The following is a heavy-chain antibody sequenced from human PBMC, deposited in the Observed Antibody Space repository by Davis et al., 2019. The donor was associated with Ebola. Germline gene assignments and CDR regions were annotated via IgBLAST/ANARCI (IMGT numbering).Heavy chain of an antibody. Sequence: GESLKTPCAASGFTVSSNYMSWVRHAPGKGLEWVSVIYGGGSTYHAESVRDRFTISRDTAKNTLFLQMNSLRVEDTAVYYCARTGTCSTRCNGDDEHWGQGTLVSVSS. CDR3: ARTGTCSTRCNGDDEH. J-gene: IGHJ1*01. V-gene: IGHV3-66*01. CDR2: IYGGGST. D-gene: IGHD2-2*01. CDR1: GFTVSSNY.